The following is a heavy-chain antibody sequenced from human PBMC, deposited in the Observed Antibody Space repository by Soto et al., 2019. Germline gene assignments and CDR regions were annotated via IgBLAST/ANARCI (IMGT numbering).Heavy chain of an antibody. CDR3: ARDRGVVAATPHWFDP. CDR2: ISSSSSTI. Sequence: AGGSLRLSCAASGFTFSSYSMNWVRQAPGKGLEWVSYISSSSSTIYYADSVKGRFTISRDNAKNSLYLQMNSLRDEDTAVYYCARDRGVVAATPHWFDPWGQGTLVTVSS. D-gene: IGHD2-15*01. CDR1: GFTFSSYS. J-gene: IGHJ5*02. V-gene: IGHV3-48*02.